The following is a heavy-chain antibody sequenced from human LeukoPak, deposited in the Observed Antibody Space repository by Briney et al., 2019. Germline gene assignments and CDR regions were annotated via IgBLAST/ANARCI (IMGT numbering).Heavy chain of an antibody. J-gene: IGHJ4*02. CDR3: AKDYCRGGNCPLPFFDS. CDR1: GITFSKYA. V-gene: IGHV3-23*01. CDR2: ISGSAHKI. D-gene: IGHD2-15*01. Sequence: GGSLRLSCEASGITFSKYAVSWVRQAPEKGLDWVSVISGSAHKIRYADSVKGRFTISRDSSKNTLYLQMNSLRAEDTATYYCAKDYCRGGNCPLPFFDSWGQGTLVTVSS.